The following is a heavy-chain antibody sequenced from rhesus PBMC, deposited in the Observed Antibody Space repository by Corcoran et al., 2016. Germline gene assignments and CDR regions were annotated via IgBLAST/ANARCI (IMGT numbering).Heavy chain of an antibody. CDR1: RCPLRSLYW. CDR3: ASTDCSNSDCSSGDY. V-gene: IGHV4-93*02. Sequence: VQLQASGPAVVKPSATLSLNCSRSRCPLRSLYWYTCMRPPPRKDREWIGGIYGIGETPKYNPFIKSRVSISMDTSKNQLSLKVTSVTAADTAVYYCASTDCSNSDCSSGDYWGQGVLVTVSS. D-gene: IGHD2-15*01. J-gene: IGHJ4*01. CDR2: IYGIGETP.